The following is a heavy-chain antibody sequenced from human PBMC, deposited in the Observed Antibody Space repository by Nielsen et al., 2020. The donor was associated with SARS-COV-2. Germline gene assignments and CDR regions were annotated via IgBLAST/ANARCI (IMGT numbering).Heavy chain of an antibody. V-gene: IGHV1-69*13. CDR1: GGTFSSYA. Sequence: SVKVSCKTSGGTFSSYAINWVRQAPGQGLEWMGGIIPVSDITTYAQKFQGRVTMTAEDSTRTAYMELTSLRSDDTAVYYCARGRGVCGISYGSGCCYFDYWGQGTLVTVSS. J-gene: IGHJ4*02. CDR2: IIPVSDIT. D-gene: IGHD3-10*01. CDR3: ARGRGVCGISYGSGCCYFDY.